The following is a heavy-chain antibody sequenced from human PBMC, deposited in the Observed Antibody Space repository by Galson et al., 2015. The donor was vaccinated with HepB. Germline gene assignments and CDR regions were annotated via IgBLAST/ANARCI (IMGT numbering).Heavy chain of an antibody. CDR2: IKPDGSSA. V-gene: IGHV3-74*01. Sequence: SLRLSCATSGFIFSNYWMHWVRQIPGKGLVWVSQIKPDGSSAYYADSVKGRLTISRDNAKNTLYLQMDSLRVEDTTLYYCARGGLPWAFDSWGQGTLATVSS. J-gene: IGHJ4*02. CDR1: GFIFSNYW. CDR3: ARGGLPWAFDS. D-gene: IGHD4-11*01.